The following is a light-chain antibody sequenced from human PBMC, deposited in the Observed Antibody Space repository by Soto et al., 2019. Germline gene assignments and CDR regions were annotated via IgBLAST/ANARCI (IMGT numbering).Light chain of an antibody. V-gene: IGLV2-8*01. CDR2: EVS. J-gene: IGLJ2*01. Sequence: QSALTQPPSASGSPGQSVTISCTGTSSDVGDYNYVSWYQQHPGKAPKLMIYEVSKRPSGVPDRFSGSKSGNTASLTVSGLQAEDEADYYCSSYAGKGVFGGGTQLTVL. CDR3: SSYAGKGV. CDR1: SSDVGDYNY.